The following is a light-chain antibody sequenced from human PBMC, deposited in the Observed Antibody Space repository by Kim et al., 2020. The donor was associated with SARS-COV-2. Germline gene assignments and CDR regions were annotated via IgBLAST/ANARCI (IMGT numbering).Light chain of an antibody. CDR1: QDIANS. Sequence: ASVGDRVTITCRASQDIANSLAWYQQKPGKVPKVLIYAASTLQSGVPSRFSGSGSGTEFTHTIGSLQTEDVATYYCQKYNSAPWTFGPGTKVEIK. CDR3: QKYNSAPWT. CDR2: AAS. J-gene: IGKJ1*01. V-gene: IGKV1-27*01.